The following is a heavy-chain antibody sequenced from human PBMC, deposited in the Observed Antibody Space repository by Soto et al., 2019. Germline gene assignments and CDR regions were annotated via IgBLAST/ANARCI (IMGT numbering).Heavy chain of an antibody. CDR1: GFTCSSYA. J-gene: IGHJ4*02. CDR2: ISGSGGST. D-gene: IGHD1-7*01. CDR3: AKDGWNYVY. V-gene: IGHV3-23*01. Sequence: RWSLRLSCAASGFTCSSYAMSWFRQAPGKGLEWVSAISGSGGSTYYADSVKGRFTISRDNSKNTLYLQMNSLRAEDTAVYYCAKDGWNYVYWGQGTLVTVS.